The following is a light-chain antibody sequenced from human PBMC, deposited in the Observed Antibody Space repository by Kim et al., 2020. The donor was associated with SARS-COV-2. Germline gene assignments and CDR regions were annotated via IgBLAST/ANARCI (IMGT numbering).Light chain of an antibody. CDR2: RNN. CDR3: AAWDASLSGWV. CDR1: NSNIGSKY. V-gene: IGLV1-47*01. Sequence: QSVLTQPPSASGNPGQRVTISCSGSNSNIGSKYVYWYQQLPGSAPKVLIYRNNQRPSGVPDRFSGSKSDTSASLAISGLRSEDEADYYCAAWDASLSGWVFGGGTQLTVL. J-gene: IGLJ3*02.